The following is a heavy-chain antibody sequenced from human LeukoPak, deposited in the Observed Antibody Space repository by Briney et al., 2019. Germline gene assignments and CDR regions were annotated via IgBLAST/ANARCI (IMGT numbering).Heavy chain of an antibody. D-gene: IGHD5-18*01. V-gene: IGHV1-2*02. CDR1: GYTFTGYY. J-gene: IGHJ4*02. CDR3: ARDSSYTTMAFDY. CDR2: INPNSGGT. Sequence: ASVKVSCKASGYTFTGYYMHWVRQAPGQGLEWMGWINPNSGGTNYAQKLQGRVTMTTDTSTSTAYMELRSLRSDDTAVYYCARDSSYTTMAFDYWGQGTLVTVSS.